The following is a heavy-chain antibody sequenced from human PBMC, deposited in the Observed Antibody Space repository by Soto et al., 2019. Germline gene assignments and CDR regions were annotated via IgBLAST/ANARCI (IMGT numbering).Heavy chain of an antibody. CDR3: ASSTFFPDSRGYHFKNLDS. Sequence: SETLSLTCFVSGYSLTAGGYYWRWIRHHPGKGLEWIGRFYSSGSIIYNPSLRSRVSISGDTSSNQFSMSLTSVTAADTAMYYCASSTFFPDSRGYHFKNLDSWGQGTLVTVSS. J-gene: IGHJ5*01. CDR2: FYSSGSI. V-gene: IGHV4-61*08. D-gene: IGHD3-22*01. CDR1: GYSLTAGGYY.